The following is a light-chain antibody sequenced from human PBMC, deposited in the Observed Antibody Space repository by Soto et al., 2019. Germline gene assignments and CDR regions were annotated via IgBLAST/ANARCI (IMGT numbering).Light chain of an antibody. Sequence: EIVLTQSPGTPSLSPGERATLSCRASQSVSSNYLAWYQQKPGQAPRLLIFGASIRATGIPDRFSGSGSGTDFTLTISRLEPEDFAVYYCQQYGSLPWTFGQGTKVDIK. V-gene: IGKV3-20*01. CDR3: QQYGSLPWT. J-gene: IGKJ1*01. CDR1: QSVSSNY. CDR2: GAS.